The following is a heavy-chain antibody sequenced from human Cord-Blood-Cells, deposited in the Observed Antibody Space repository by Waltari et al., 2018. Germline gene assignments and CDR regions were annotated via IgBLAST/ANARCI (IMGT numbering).Heavy chain of an antibody. D-gene: IGHD2-2*02. J-gene: IGHJ4*02. CDR3: ARGNCSSTSCYSYFDY. CDR1: GYSFTSYW. CDR2: IYPGDSDT. V-gene: IGHV5-51*01. Sequence: EVQLVQSGAEVKKPGESLKIACKGSGYSFTSYWIGWVRPMPGKGLEWIGIIYPGDSDTRYSPSFQGQVTISADKSISTAYLQWSSLKASDTAMYYCARGNCSSTSCYSYFDYWGQGTLVTVSS.